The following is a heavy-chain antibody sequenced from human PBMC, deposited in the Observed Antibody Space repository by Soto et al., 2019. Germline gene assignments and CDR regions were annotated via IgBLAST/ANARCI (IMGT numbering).Heavy chain of an antibody. J-gene: IGHJ4*02. CDR1: GFTFSSYA. Sequence: GGSLRLSCAASGFTFSSYAMSWVRQAPGKGLEWVSAISGSGGSTYYADSVKGRFTISRDNSKNTLYLQMNSLRAEDTAVYYCAKDLDYYDSSGYYDYWGQGTLVTVSS. D-gene: IGHD3-22*01. CDR3: AKDLDYYDSSGYYDY. V-gene: IGHV3-23*01. CDR2: ISGSGGST.